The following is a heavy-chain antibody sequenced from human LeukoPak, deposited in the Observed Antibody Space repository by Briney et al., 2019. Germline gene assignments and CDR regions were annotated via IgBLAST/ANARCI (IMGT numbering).Heavy chain of an antibody. V-gene: IGHV4-59*08. D-gene: IGHD6-13*01. CDR3: ARLPGIAAV. Sequence: SETLSLTCTVSGGSTSRYYRSWIRQPPGKSLEWIGYIYDSGSTAYNPSLKSRVTISIDTSNNRFSLNLTSVTAADTAGYYCARLPGIAAVWGQGTLVIVSS. CDR2: IYDSGST. CDR1: GGSTSRYY. J-gene: IGHJ1*01.